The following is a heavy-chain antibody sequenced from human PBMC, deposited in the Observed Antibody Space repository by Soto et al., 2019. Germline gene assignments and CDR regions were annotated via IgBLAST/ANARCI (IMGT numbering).Heavy chain of an antibody. J-gene: IGHJ4*02. CDR1: GFSFSSFG. CDR2: ISYDVSNK. CDR3: AREWLGKYFDY. Sequence: QVQLVESGGGAVQPGTSLRLSCAASGFSFSSFGMHWVRQAPGKGLEWVAVISYDVSNKYYVDSVKGRFTISRDNSKNMLYLEMNSLRAEDTAVYYCAREWLGKYFDYWGQGTLVTVSS. V-gene: IGHV3-33*01. D-gene: IGHD3-10*01.